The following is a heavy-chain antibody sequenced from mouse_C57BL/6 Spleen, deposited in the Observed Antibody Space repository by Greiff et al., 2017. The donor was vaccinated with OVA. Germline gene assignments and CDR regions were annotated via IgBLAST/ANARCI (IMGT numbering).Heavy chain of an antibody. CDR3: ARYYSHYYAMDY. CDR1: GYTFTSYW. D-gene: IGHD2-12*01. CDR2: IDPSDSYT. V-gene: IGHV1-69*01. Sequence: VQLQQSGAELVMPGASVKLSCKASGYTFTSYWMHSVKQRPGQGLEWIGEIDPSDSYTNYNQKFKGKSTLTVDKSSSTAYMQLSSLTSEDSAVYYCARYYSHYYAMDYWGQGTSVTVSS. J-gene: IGHJ4*01.